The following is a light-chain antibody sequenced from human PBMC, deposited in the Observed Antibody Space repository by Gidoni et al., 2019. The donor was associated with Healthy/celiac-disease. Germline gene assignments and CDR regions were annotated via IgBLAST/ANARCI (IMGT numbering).Light chain of an antibody. CDR3: SSYTSSSTLYV. CDR2: DVS. J-gene: IGLJ1*01. Sequence: QSALTQPASVSGSPGPSITIPCTGTSSDVGGYNDVSWYQQHPGKAPKLMIYDVSNRPSGGSNRFSGSKSGNTASLTISGLQAEDEADYYCSSYTSSSTLYVFGTGTKVTVL. CDR1: SSDVGGYND. V-gene: IGLV2-14*03.